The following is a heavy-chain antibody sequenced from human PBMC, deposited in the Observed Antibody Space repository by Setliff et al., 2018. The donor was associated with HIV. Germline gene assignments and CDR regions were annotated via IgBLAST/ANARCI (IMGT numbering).Heavy chain of an antibody. Sequence: GGSLRLSCTASGFTFDDYTMSWVRQAPGKGLEWVGFIRSKVYGGTTEYAASVKGRFIISRDDSRSIAYLQMNSLKTEDTAVYYCARCPLYSNYVRPLSHHYYYYYYMDVWGKGTTVTVSS. CDR2: IRSKVYGGTT. CDR1: GFTFDDYT. D-gene: IGHD4-4*01. V-gene: IGHV3-49*04. J-gene: IGHJ6*03. CDR3: ARCPLYSNYVRPLSHHYYYYYYMDV.